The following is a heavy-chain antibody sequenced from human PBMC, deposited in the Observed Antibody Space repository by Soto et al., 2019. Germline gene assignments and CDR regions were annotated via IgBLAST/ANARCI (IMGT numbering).Heavy chain of an antibody. Sequence: SETLSLTCAVYGGSFSGYYWSWIRQPPGKGLEWIGEINHSGSTNYNPSLKSRVTISVDTSKNQFSLKLSSVTAADTAVYYCARGRGGSGSYYLEYYYYYGMDVWGQGTTVTVSS. CDR1: GGSFSGYY. V-gene: IGHV4-34*01. D-gene: IGHD3-10*01. CDR3: ARGRGGSGSYYLEYYYYYGMDV. CDR2: INHSGST. J-gene: IGHJ6*02.